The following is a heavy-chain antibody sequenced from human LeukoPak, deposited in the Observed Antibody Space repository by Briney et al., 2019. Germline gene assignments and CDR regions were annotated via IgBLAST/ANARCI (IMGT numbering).Heavy chain of an antibody. Sequence: GGSLRLSCAASGFTVSSDYMNWVRQAPGKGLEWVSVLYADGGTSYADSVKGRFTVSRDNSKNTLYLQMNSLRVEDTAVYYYARDQVGCGGDCYGDAFDLWGQGTLVTVSS. CDR3: ARDQVGCGGDCYGDAFDL. CDR1: GFTVSSDY. D-gene: IGHD2-21*02. CDR2: LYADGGT. J-gene: IGHJ3*01. V-gene: IGHV3-66*01.